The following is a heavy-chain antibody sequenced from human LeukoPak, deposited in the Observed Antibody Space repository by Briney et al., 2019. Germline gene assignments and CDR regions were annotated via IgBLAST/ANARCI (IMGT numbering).Heavy chain of an antibody. Sequence: SETLSLTCTVSDDSITMYYWTWIRQPPGRGLEWIGYVDHTGSTKFNPSLNGRVSISRDTSNNFFSLRLRSVTAADTAVYFCARGRVSSSTWYSTYYYFFYMDFWGKGTTVTVSS. CDR2: VDHTGST. J-gene: IGHJ6*03. D-gene: IGHD4-11*01. V-gene: IGHV4-59*01. CDR3: ARGRVSSSTWYSTYYYFFYMDF. CDR1: DDSITMYY.